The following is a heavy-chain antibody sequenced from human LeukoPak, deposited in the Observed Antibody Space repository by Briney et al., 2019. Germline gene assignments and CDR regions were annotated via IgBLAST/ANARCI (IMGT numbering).Heavy chain of an antibody. CDR1: GYTFTSYY. Sequence: ASVKVSCKASGYTFTSYYMHWVRQAPGQGLEWMGWINPNSGGTNYAQKFQGRVTMTRDTSISTAYMELSRLRSDDTAVYYCAREVTLSGSSDYWGQGTLVTVSS. J-gene: IGHJ4*02. V-gene: IGHV1-2*02. CDR2: INPNSGGT. D-gene: IGHD1-26*01. CDR3: AREVTLSGSSDY.